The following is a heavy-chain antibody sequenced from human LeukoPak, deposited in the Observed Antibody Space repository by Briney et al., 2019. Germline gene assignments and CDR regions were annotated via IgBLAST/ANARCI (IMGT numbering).Heavy chain of an antibody. CDR2: IYSAGST. D-gene: IGHD5-18*01. J-gene: IGHJ4*02. V-gene: IGHV3-66*02. CDR1: GFTVSSNY. Sequence: GGSLRLSCAASGFTVSSNYMSWVRQAPGKGLEWVSVIYSAGSTYYADSVKGRFTISRDNSKNTLYLQMNSLRAEDTAVYYCARGIASGYSYGLDYWGQGTLVTVSS. CDR3: ARGIASGYSYGLDY.